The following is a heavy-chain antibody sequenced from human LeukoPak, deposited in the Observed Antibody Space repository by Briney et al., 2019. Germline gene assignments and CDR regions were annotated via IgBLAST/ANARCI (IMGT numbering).Heavy chain of an antibody. Sequence: HPGGSLRLSCAASGFTVSSNYMSWVRQAPGKGLEWVSAISGSGGSTYYADSVKGRFTISRDNSKNTLYLQMNSLRAEDTAVYYCAKDRGLYLWGQGTLVTVSS. V-gene: IGHV3-23*01. CDR2: ISGSGGST. J-gene: IGHJ5*02. D-gene: IGHD3-10*01. CDR1: GFTVSSNY. CDR3: AKDRGLYL.